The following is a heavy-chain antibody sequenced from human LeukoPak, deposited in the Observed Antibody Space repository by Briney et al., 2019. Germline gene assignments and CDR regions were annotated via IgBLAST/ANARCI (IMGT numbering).Heavy chain of an antibody. CDR2: ISGDGATT. V-gene: IGHV3-43*02. D-gene: IGHD1-14*01. CDR3: AKTPPSYGR. J-gene: IGHJ4*02. CDR1: GFTFDDYA. Sequence: GGSLRRSSAVSGFTFDDYAMHWVRQAPGKGLEWVSLISGDGATTYYADSVKGRFTISRDNSKNSLYLQMNSLGTEDTALYYCAKTPPSYGRWGQGTLLTVSS.